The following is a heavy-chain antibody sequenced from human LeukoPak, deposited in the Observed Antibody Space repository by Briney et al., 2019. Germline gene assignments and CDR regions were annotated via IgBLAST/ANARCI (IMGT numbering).Heavy chain of an antibody. CDR2: ISGSGGST. D-gene: IGHD5-18*01. J-gene: IGHJ4*02. Sequence: GGSLRLSCAASGFTFSSYAMSWVRQAPGKGLEWVSAISGSGGSTYYADSVKGRFTISRDNSKNTLYLQMNSLRAEDTAVYYCAKPPPSDIQLWLNYFDYWGQGTLVTVSS. CDR1: GFTFSSYA. CDR3: AKPPPSDIQLWLNYFDY. V-gene: IGHV3-23*01.